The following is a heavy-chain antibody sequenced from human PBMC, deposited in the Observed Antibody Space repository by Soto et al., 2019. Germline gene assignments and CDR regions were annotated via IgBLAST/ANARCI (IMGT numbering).Heavy chain of an antibody. Sequence: ASVKVSCKASGYTFTGYYMHWVRQAPGQGLEWMGWINPNSGGTNYAQKFQGWVTMTRDTSISTAYMELSRLRSDDTAVYYCARDRAIAARRSYYYGMDVWGQGTTVTVSS. CDR1: GYTFTGYY. V-gene: IGHV1-2*04. D-gene: IGHD6-6*01. CDR3: ARDRAIAARRSYYYGMDV. CDR2: INPNSGGT. J-gene: IGHJ6*02.